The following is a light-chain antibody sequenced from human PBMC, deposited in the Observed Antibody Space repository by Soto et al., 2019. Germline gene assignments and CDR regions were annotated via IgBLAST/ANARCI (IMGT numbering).Light chain of an antibody. CDR2: DVT. V-gene: IGLV2-14*01. CDR1: SSDVGGYNY. Sequence: QCVRTQPASGSGAPGQSITISCTGTSSDVGGYNYVSWYQQHPVKAPKLMIYDVTNRPSGVSDRFSGSKSGNTASLTISGLQAEDEADYYCSSYTSSSTPYVFGTGTKVTVL. CDR3: SSYTSSSTPYV. J-gene: IGLJ1*01.